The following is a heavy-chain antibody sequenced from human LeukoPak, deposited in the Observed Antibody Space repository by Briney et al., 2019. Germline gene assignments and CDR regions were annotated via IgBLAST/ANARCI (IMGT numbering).Heavy chain of an antibody. V-gene: IGHV7-4-1*02. J-gene: IGHJ2*01. CDR1: GYTFTSYS. CDR3: ARDFPARDWFFDL. CDR2: INANTGNP. Sequence: ASVKVSCKASGYTFTSYSMNWVRQAPGQGLEYMGWINANTGNPTYAQGFTGRFVFSLDTSVSTAYLQISSLKAEDTAVYYCARDFPARDWFFDLWGRGTLVTVSS.